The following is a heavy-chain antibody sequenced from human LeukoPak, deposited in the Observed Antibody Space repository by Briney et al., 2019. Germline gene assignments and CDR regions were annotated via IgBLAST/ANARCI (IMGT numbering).Heavy chain of an antibody. CDR3: AREVGGTTVTS. CDR1: GFTFGDYA. V-gene: IGHV3-49*03. D-gene: IGHD4-17*01. J-gene: IGHJ4*02. Sequence: GESLRLSCTASGFTFGDYAMSWFRQAPGKGLEWVGFIRSKAYGGTTEYAASVKGRFTISRDDSKSIAYLQMNSLKTEDTAVYYCAREVGGTTVTSWGQGTLVTVSS. CDR2: IRSKAYGGTT.